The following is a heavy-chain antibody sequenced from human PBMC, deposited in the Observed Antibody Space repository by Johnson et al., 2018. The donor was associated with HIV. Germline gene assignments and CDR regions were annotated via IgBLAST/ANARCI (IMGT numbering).Heavy chain of an antibody. CDR3: ARVGSGSYLLGAFDI. CDR1: EFSVSGNY. V-gene: IGHV3-66*01. CDR2: IHGGST. J-gene: IGHJ3*02. D-gene: IGHD1-26*01. Sequence: VQLVESGGGLVRPGGSLRLSCAASEFSVSGNYMTWVRQAPGKGLEWVSVIHGGSTGYADSVKGRFTISRDNAKNSLYLQMNSLRAEDTALYYCARVGSGSYLLGAFDIWGQGTMVTVSS.